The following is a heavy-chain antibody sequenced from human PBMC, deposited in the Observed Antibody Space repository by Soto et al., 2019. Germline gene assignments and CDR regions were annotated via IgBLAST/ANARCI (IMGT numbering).Heavy chain of an antibody. CDR3: ARGGYYFYYGMDV. CDR1: GGSISSGGYY. J-gene: IGHJ6*02. Sequence: SETLSLTCTVSGGSISSGGYYWSWIRQYPGKGLEWIGYIYYSGSTYYNPSLKSRVTISVDTSKSQFSLKLSSVTAADTAVYYCARGGYYFYYGMDVWGQGTTVTVSS. V-gene: IGHV4-31*03. CDR2: IYYSGST.